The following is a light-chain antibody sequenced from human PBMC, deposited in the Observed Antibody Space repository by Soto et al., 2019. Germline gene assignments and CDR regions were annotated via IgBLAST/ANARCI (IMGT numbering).Light chain of an antibody. CDR2: GAS. V-gene: IGKV3-15*01. CDR1: QSVSSN. Sequence: EIVMTQSPATLSVSPGERATLSCRASQSVSSNLAWYQQKPGPAPRLLIYGASNRATGVPARLIGSGSGTEFTPTISSLKSEDFAVYFCQQYHHWPPFGQGTNVEIK. CDR3: QQYHHWPP. J-gene: IGKJ1*01.